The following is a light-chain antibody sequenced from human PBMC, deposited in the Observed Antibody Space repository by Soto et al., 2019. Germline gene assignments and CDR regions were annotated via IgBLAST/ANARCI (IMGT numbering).Light chain of an antibody. V-gene: IGKV3-20*01. CDR1: QPISSHRY. CDR3: QQYDSSPLT. J-gene: IGKJ4*01. Sequence: VSTHSPGTLSYPPGQRPSLSCRAIQPISSHRYLAWYQQKPGQAPRVLIYDASRRDTGIPDRFSGSGSGTDFTLTISRLEPEDFAVYYCQQYDSSPLTFGGGTKVDIK. CDR2: DAS.